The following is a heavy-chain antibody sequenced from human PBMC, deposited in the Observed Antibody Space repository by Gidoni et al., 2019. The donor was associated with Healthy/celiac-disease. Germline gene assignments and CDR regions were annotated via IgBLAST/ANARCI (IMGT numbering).Heavy chain of an antibody. D-gene: IGHD2-15*01. Sequence: QITLKESGPTLVKPTQTLTLTCTFSGFSPSTSGVGVGWIRQPPGKALEWLALIYWDDDKRYSPSLKSRLTITKDTSKNQVVLTMTNMDPVDTATYYCAHRIAWSMPDAFDIWGQGTMVTVSS. J-gene: IGHJ3*02. CDR3: AHRIAWSMPDAFDI. CDR1: GFSPSTSGVG. CDR2: IYWDDDK. V-gene: IGHV2-5*02.